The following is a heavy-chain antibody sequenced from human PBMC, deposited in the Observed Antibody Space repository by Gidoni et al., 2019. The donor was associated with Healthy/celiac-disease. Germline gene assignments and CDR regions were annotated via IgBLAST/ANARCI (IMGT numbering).Heavy chain of an antibody. J-gene: IGHJ4*02. CDR2: INAGNGNT. Sequence: QVQLVQSGAEVKKPGASVKVSCKASGYTFTRYAMHWVRQAPGQRLEWMGWINAGNGNTKDSQKFQGRVTITRDTSASTAYMELSSLRSEDTAVYYCARAFVDIVVVVAATSFDYWGQGTLVTVSS. D-gene: IGHD2-15*01. CDR1: GYTFTRYA. V-gene: IGHV1-3*01. CDR3: ARAFVDIVVVVAATSFDY.